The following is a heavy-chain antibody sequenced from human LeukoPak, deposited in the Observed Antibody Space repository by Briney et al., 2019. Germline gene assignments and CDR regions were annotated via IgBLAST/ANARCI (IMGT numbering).Heavy chain of an antibody. D-gene: IGHD3-10*01. CDR3: ARDGLWFGELLGALDI. CDR2: IKKDGSEK. J-gene: IGHJ3*02. CDR1: GFIFSSYW. V-gene: IGHV3-7*01. Sequence: GGSLRLSCAAPGFIFSSYWMSWVRQAPGKGLEWVANIKKDGSEKYYVDSVKGRFTISRDNAKNSLYLQMNSLRAEDTAVYYCARDGLWFGELLGALDIWGQGTMVTVSS.